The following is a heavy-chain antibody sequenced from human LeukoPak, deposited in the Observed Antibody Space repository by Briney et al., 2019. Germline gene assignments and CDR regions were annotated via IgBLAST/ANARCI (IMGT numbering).Heavy chain of an antibody. Sequence: ASVRVSFKASGYTFTSYYMHWVRQAPGQGLEWMGVINPSGGSTSYAQKFQGRVTMTRDTSTTTVYMQLNSLRAEDTAVYYCAKDTIFGVVIPYGYFDYWGQGTLVTVSS. J-gene: IGHJ4*02. D-gene: IGHD3-3*01. CDR2: INPSGGST. V-gene: IGHV1-46*01. CDR1: GYTFTSYY. CDR3: AKDTIFGVVIPYGYFDY.